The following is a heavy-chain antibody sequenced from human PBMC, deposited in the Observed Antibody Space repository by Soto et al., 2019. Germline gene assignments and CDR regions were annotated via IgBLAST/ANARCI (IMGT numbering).Heavy chain of an antibody. CDR2: INHSGST. J-gene: IGHJ5*02. D-gene: IGHD5-18*01. Sequence: SETLSLTCAVYGGSFSGYYWSWISQPPGKGLEWIGEINHSGSTNYNPSLKSRVTISVDTSKNQFSLKLSSVTAADTAVYYCARGNGYSYGYSRGYAWFDPWGQGTLVTVSS. V-gene: IGHV4-34*01. CDR1: GGSFSGYY. CDR3: ARGNGYSYGYSRGYAWFDP.